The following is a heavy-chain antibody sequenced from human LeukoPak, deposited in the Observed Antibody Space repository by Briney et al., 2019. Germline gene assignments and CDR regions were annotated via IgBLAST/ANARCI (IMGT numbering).Heavy chain of an antibody. CDR3: ARAIASYGDSDY. Sequence: AGGSLRLSCAASGFKFSSFSMGWVRQAPGKGLEWLSYITSTGSATYYADSLQGRFTISRDNAKNSLYPQINSLRADDTAVYYCARAIASYGDSDYWGQGTLVTVSS. CDR1: GFKFSSFS. D-gene: IGHD5-18*01. V-gene: IGHV3-48*04. CDR2: ITSTGSAT. J-gene: IGHJ4*02.